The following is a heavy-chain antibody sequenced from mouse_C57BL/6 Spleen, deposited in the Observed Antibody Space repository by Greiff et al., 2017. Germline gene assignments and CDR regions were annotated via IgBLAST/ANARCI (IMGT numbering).Heavy chain of an antibody. CDR3: ARHYYDAMDY. D-gene: IGHD1-2*01. V-gene: IGHV2-2*01. CDR1: GFSLTSYG. Sequence: QVQLKESGPGLVQPSQSLSITCTVSGFSLTSYGVHWVRQSPGKGLEWLGVIWSGGSTDYNAAFISRLSISKDNSKSQVFFKMNSLQADDTAIYYCARHYYDAMDYWGQGTSVTVSS. CDR2: IWSGGST. J-gene: IGHJ4*01.